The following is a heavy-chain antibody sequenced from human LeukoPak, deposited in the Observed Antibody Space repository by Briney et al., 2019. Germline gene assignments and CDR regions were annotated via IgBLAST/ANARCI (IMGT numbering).Heavy chain of an antibody. CDR1: GFTFGDYA. J-gene: IGHJ4*02. D-gene: IGHD6-13*01. CDR2: ISWNSGSI. V-gene: IGHV3-9*01. Sequence: GGSLRLSCTASGFTFGDYAMHWVRQAPGKGLEWVSGISWNSGSIGYADSVKGRFTISRDNAKNSLYLQMNSLRAEDTALYYCAKDMSFSGSSSDIFDYWGQGTLVTVSS. CDR3: AKDMSFSGSSSDIFDY.